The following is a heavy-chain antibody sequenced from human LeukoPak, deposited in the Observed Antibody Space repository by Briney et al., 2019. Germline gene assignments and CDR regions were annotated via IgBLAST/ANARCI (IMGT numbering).Heavy chain of an antibody. J-gene: IGHJ4*02. Sequence: PGGSLRLSCAASGFTFSSYSMNWVRQAPGKGLEWVSYISSSSSTIYYADSVKGRFTISRDNAKNSLYLQMNSLRDEDTAVYYCARGEYSYGYVVNSFDYWGQGTLVTVSS. CDR3: ARGEYSYGYVVNSFDY. CDR2: ISSSSSTI. V-gene: IGHV3-48*02. D-gene: IGHD5-18*01. CDR1: GFTFSSYS.